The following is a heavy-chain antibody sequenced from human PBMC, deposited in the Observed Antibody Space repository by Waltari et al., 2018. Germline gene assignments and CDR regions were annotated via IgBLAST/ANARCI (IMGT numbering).Heavy chain of an antibody. CDR2: ISSSSSYI. CDR3: ARDWGSDYYDSSGYQGPTLFDY. Sequence: EVQLVESGGGLVKPGGSLRLSCAASGFTFSSYSMNWVRQAPGKGLEWISSISSSSSYIYYADSVKGRFTISRDNAKNSLYLQMNSLRAEDTAVYYCARDWGSDYYDSSGYQGPTLFDYWGQGTLVTVSS. D-gene: IGHD3-22*01. J-gene: IGHJ4*02. V-gene: IGHV3-21*01. CDR1: GFTFSSYS.